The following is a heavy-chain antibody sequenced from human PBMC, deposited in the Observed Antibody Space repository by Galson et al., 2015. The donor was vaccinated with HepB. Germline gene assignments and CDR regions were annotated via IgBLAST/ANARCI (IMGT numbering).Heavy chain of an antibody. J-gene: IGHJ6*03. CDR1: GFTVSSNY. CDR3: ASGYPSYYYYMDV. D-gene: IGHD5-18*01. Sequence: SLRLSCAASGFTVSSNYMSWVRQAPGKGLEWVSVIYSGGSTYYADSVKGRFTISRDNSKNTLYLQMNSLRAEDTAVYYCASGYPSYYYYMDVWGKGTTVTVSS. CDR2: IYSGGST. V-gene: IGHV3-53*01.